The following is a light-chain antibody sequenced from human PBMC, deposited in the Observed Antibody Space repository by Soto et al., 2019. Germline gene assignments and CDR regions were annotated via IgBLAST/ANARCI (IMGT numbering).Light chain of an antibody. Sequence: EIVMTQSPATLSVSPGERATLSCRASQSVASNLAWYQQNPGQAPRLLMYGASTRATGIPASFSGRGSGTEFTLTISSLQSSDFGVYYCQQYSSWTLTVGRGTHVAIK. J-gene: IGKJ4*01. V-gene: IGKV3-15*01. CDR2: GAS. CDR3: QQYSSWTLT. CDR1: QSVASN.